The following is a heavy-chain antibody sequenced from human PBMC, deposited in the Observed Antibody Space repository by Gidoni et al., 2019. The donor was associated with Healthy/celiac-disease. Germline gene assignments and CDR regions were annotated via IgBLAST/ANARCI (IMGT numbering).Heavy chain of an antibody. CDR3: ARLEVRGVRGMDV. CDR1: GGSISSSSYY. J-gene: IGHJ6*02. Sequence: QLQLQESGPGLVKPSETLSLTCTVSGGSISSSSYYWGWIRQPPGKGLEWIGSIYYSGSTYYNPSLKSRVTISVDTSKNQFSLKLSSVTAADTAVYYCARLEVRGVRGMDVWGQGTTVTVSS. CDR2: IYYSGST. D-gene: IGHD3-10*01. V-gene: IGHV4-39*01.